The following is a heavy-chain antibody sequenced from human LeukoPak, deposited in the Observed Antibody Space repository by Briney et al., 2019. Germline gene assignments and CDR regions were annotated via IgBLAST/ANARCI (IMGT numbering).Heavy chain of an antibody. J-gene: IGHJ5*02. CDR2: IRYDGTNK. CDR1: GFSFSSYG. D-gene: IGHD5-12*01. CDR3: AKARTNRGYSGYENWFDP. V-gene: IGHV3-30*02. Sequence: GGSLRLSCEASGFSFSSYGLHWVRQAPGKGLEWVAFIRYDGTNKYYADSVKGRFTISRDKSKNTLSLQMNNLRVDDTAVYYCAKARTNRGYSGYENWFDPWGQGTLVTVSS.